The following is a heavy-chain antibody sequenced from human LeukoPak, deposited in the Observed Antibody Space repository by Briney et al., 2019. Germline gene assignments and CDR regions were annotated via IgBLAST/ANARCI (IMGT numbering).Heavy chain of an antibody. J-gene: IGHJ4*02. V-gene: IGHV1-69*04. D-gene: IGHD6-6*01. CDR3: ARDALYSSSSGLENDY. CDR1: GGTFSSYT. CDR2: IIPILGIA. Sequence: SVKVSCKASGGTFSSYTISWVRQAPAQGLEWMGRIIPILGIANYAQKFQGRVTITEDKSTSKGYVEMSSLRSEDTVVYYCARDALYSSSSGLENDYWGQGTLVTVSS.